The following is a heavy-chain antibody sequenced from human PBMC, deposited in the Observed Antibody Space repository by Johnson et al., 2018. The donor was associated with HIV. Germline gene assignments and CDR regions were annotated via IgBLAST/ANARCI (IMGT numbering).Heavy chain of an antibody. CDR2: IKTDGSEK. CDR1: GFTFSNVW. V-gene: IGHV3-7*01. CDR3: AKAVGGYAFDI. Sequence: VQLVESGGGLVKPGGSLRLSCAASGFTFSNVWMTWVRQAPGKGLEWVANIKTDGSEKYYVDSVKGRFTISRDNSKNTLYLQMNSLRVEDTAVYYCAKAVGGYAFDIWGQGTMVTVSS. J-gene: IGHJ3*02. D-gene: IGHD1-26*01.